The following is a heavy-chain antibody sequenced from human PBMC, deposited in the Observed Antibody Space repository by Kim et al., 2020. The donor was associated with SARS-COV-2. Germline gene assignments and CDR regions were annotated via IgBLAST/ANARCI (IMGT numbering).Heavy chain of an antibody. CDR3: ARGGISSWPTDY. V-gene: IGHV1-3*01. Sequence: KYSQKFKGRASITRDTSAKTAYMEVSSLRSEDTAVYYCARGGISSWPTDYWGQGTLVTVSS. J-gene: IGHJ4*02. D-gene: IGHD6-13*01.